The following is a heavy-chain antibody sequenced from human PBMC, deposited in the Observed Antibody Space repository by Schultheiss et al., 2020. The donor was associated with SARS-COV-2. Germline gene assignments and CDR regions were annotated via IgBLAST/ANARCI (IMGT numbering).Heavy chain of an antibody. D-gene: IGHD2-15*01. Sequence: GGSLRLSCAASGFTFNSYAMNWVRQAPGKGLEWVAVIWYDGSNKYYADSVKGRFTISRDNSKNTLYLQMNSLRAEDTAVYYCAREGYTSGRCGNFDKWGPGTLVTVSS. CDR3: AREGYTSGRCGNFDK. CDR1: GFTFNSYA. J-gene: IGHJ4*02. CDR2: IWYDGSNK. V-gene: IGHV3-33*08.